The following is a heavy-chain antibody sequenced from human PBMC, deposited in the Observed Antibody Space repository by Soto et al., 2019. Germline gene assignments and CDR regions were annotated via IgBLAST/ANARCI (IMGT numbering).Heavy chain of an antibody. Sequence: GGSLRLSCAASGFTFSNYGMSWVRQAPGKGLEWVAGIPVIGERRYYADSVKGRFTISRDNAKNTLYLQMNSLRAEDTAVYYCANVDGTWEIAAAGMDVWGQGTTVTAP. CDR1: GFTFSNYG. CDR2: IPVIGERR. J-gene: IGHJ6*02. D-gene: IGHD6-13*01. CDR3: ANVDGTWEIAAAGMDV. V-gene: IGHV3-23*01.